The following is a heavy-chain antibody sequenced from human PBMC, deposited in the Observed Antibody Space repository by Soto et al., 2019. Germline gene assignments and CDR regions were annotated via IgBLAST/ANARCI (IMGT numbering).Heavy chain of an antibody. V-gene: IGHV3-21*01. CDR2: ITTGNDYI. CDR1: GFTLSSFS. CDR3: ARDSYSSLFDS. J-gene: IGHJ5*01. Sequence: GGSLRLSCVASGFTLSSFSMSWVRQTPGKGLEWVSSITTGNDYISYADSVKGRFTISRDNAKDSLFLQMNSLRAEDTALYFCARDSYSSLFDSWGQGTLVTVSS. D-gene: IGHD6-19*01.